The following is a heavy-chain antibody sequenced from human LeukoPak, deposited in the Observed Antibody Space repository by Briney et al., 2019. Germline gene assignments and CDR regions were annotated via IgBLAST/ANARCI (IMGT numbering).Heavy chain of an antibody. D-gene: IGHD2-15*01. CDR1: GFTLSTYG. V-gene: IGHV3-30*02. CDR2: IRYDGSDK. J-gene: IGHJ4*02. Sequence: QTGGSLRLSCVASGFTLSTYGMHWVRQAPGKGLEWVAFIRYDGSDKFYGDSVKGRFTTSRDNSKNTLYLQMSRLRVEDTAVYYCAKDLVCSGGTCHKAFDCWGQGTLVTVSS. CDR3: AKDLVCSGGTCHKAFDC.